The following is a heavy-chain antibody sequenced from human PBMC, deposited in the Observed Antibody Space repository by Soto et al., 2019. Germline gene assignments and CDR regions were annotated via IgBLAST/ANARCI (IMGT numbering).Heavy chain of an antibody. CDR2: IDGSGNTQ. CDR1: GFTFNDFE. D-gene: IGHD3-10*01. Sequence: EVQLLESGGGLVQPGGSLRLSCGVSGFTFNDFEMNWVRQAPGKGLEWLAYIDGSGNTQKYADSVSGRFTISRDNPNISLFLQMSTLSAADTALYYCARGFGRFNYWGQGTLVSVSS. CDR3: ARGFGRFNY. J-gene: IGHJ4*02. V-gene: IGHV3-48*03.